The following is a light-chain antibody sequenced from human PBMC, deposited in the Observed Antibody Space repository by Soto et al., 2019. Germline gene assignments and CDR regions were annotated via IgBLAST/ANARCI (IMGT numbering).Light chain of an antibody. J-gene: IGKJ1*01. V-gene: IGKV3-15*01. Sequence: EIVMTQSPATLAGSPGETVTLSCRASQSLSGNLTWYQQKPGQAPRLLIFRASTRATGVPAGFSGRGSGTECTLAISGLQSEDFAVYYCEQYSKWPPWTFGPGTKVEIK. CDR3: EQYSKWPPWT. CDR1: QSLSGN. CDR2: RAS.